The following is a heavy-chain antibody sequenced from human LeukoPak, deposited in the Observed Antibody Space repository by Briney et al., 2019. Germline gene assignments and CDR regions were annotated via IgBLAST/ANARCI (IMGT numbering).Heavy chain of an antibody. D-gene: IGHD1-26*01. J-gene: IGHJ4*02. CDR3: ARGLGANGDY. V-gene: IGHV4-59*01. CDR1: GDSINNYY. Sequence: SETLSLTCTVSGDSINNYYWSWIRQPPGKGLEWIGYIYYSGSTNYNPSLKSRVTISVGTSKNQFSLKLSSVTAADTAVYYCARGLGANGDYWGQGTLVTVSS. CDR2: IYYSGST.